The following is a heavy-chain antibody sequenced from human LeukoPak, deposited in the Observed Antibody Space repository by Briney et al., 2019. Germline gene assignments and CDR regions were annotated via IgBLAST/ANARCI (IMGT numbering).Heavy chain of an antibody. CDR1: GASVTDYY. Sequence: SETLSLTCTVSGASVTDYYWSWIRQSPGKGLEWISYIHHSGNSDYDPSLRSRVTTSLDTSKNQFSLNLISVTAADTAVYYCARGHWGLQSWSQGTLVTVSS. J-gene: IGHJ5*02. CDR2: IHHSGNS. V-gene: IGHV4-59*02. D-gene: IGHD7-27*01. CDR3: ARGHWGLQS.